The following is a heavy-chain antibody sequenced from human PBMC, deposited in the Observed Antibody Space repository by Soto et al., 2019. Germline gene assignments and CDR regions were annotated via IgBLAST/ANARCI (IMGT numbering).Heavy chain of an antibody. V-gene: IGHV3-15*07. CDR1: GFSITNTW. D-gene: IGHD3-3*01. CDR2: VKSKADGGTA. CDR3: NSYPYFWGGHTPL. J-gene: IGHJ4*02. Sequence: EVQLVESGGGLVQPGGSLRLSCAASGFSITNTWMHWVRQAPGKGLEWVGRVKSKADGGTADYAAPVKGRFTVSRDDSKNTQYLQMISLKMEDTAVYYCNSYPYFWGGHTPLWGQGTLVTVSS.